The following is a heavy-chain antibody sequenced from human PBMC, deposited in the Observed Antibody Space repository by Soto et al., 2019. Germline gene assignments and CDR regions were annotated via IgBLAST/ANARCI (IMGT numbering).Heavy chain of an antibody. D-gene: IGHD3-10*01. CDR3: ARGVCFGPRDYYYGMDV. J-gene: IGHJ6*04. CDR1: GGSISSYY. Sequence: SQTLSLTCTVSGGSISSYYWSWIRQPPGKGLERIGYIYYSGSTNYNPSLKSRVTISVDTSKNQFSLKLSSVTAADTAVYYCARGVCFGPRDYYYGMDVWGTGTTLTVS. CDR2: IYYSGST. V-gene: IGHV4-59*01.